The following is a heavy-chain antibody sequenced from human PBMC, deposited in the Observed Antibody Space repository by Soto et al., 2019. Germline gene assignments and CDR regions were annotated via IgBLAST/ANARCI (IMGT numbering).Heavy chain of an antibody. J-gene: IGHJ4*02. CDR3: ARNFAAGDY. V-gene: IGHV1-46*01. Sequence: QVQLVQSGAEVKKPGASVKVSCKASGYTFTNSYIHWVRQAPGQGLEWMALLNPNGGSTNYAQNFQGRVNVTRDTSTSTVYMELTSLTSEDTAVYYCARNFAAGDYWGQGTLVTVSS. D-gene: IGHD6-13*01. CDR1: GYTFTNSY. CDR2: LNPNGGST.